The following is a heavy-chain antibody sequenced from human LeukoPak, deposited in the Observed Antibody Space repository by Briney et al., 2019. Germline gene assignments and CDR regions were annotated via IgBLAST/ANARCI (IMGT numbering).Heavy chain of an antibody. D-gene: IGHD3-10*01. J-gene: IGHJ6*02. CDR2: IYPGDSDT. CDR1: GYSFTSYW. CDR3: ARQDGSGSYYYGMDV. Sequence: GESLKISCKGSGYSFTSYWIGWVRQMPGKGLEWMGIIYPGDSDTRYSPSFQGQVTISADKSISTAYLQWSSLKASDTAMYYCARQDGSGSYYYGMDVWGQGTTVTVSS. V-gene: IGHV5-51*01.